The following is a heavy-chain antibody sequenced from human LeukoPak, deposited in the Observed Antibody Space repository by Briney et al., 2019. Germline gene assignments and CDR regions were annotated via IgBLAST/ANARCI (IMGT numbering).Heavy chain of an antibody. CDR2: IKNKTDGGTT. CDR3: TTEGLYYDYVWGSYRYGDY. V-gene: IGHV3-15*01. Sequence: GGSLRLSCAASGFTFSNVWMSWVRQAPGKGLEWVGRIKNKTDGGTTDYAAPVKGRFTISRDDSKNTLYLQMNSLKTEDTAVYYCTTEGLYYDYVWGSYRYGDYWGQGTLVTVSS. CDR1: GFTFSNVW. D-gene: IGHD3-16*02. J-gene: IGHJ4*02.